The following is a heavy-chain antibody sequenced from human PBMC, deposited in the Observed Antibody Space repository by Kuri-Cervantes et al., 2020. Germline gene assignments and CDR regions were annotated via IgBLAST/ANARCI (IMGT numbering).Heavy chain of an antibody. Sequence: GESLKISCAASGFTFSSYSMNWVRQAPGKGLEWVANIKQDGSEKYYVDSVKGRFTISRDNAKNSLYLQMNSLRAEDTAVYYCARVGSSRYWGYWGQGTLVTVSS. V-gene: IGHV3-7*01. CDR1: GFTFSSYS. D-gene: IGHD6-13*01. CDR3: ARVGSSRYWGY. J-gene: IGHJ4*02. CDR2: IKQDGSEK.